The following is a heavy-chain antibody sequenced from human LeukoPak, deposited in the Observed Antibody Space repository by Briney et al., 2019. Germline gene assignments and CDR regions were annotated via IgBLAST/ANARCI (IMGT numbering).Heavy chain of an antibody. D-gene: IGHD3-16*01. J-gene: IGHJ6*03. CDR2: ISGSSSYI. V-gene: IGHV3-21*01. Sequence: GGSLRLSCAASGFTFSSYSMNWVRQAQGKGLEWVSSISGSSSYIYYADSVKGRFTISRDNSKNTLYLQMNSLRAEDTAVYYCAKGGIEYYYMDVWGKGTTVTVSS. CDR1: GFTFSSYS. CDR3: AKGGIEYYYMDV.